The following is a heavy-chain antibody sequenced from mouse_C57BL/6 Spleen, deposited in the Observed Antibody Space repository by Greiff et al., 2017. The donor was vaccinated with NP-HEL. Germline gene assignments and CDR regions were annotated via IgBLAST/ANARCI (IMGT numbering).Heavy chain of an antibody. D-gene: IGHD1-1*01. J-gene: IGHJ2*01. CDR3: ARLRSVHYFDY. V-gene: IGHV1-22*01. Sequence: VHVKQSGPELVKPGASVKMSCKASGYTFTDYNMHWVKQSHGKSLEWIGYINPNNGGTSYNQKFKGKATLTVNKSSSTAYMELRSLTSEDSAVYYCARLRSVHYFDYWGQGTTLTVSS. CDR2: INPNNGGT. CDR1: GYTFTDYN.